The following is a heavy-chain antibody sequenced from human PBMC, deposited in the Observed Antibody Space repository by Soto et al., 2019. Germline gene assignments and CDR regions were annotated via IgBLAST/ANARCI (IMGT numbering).Heavy chain of an antibody. CDR1: VGAISSYY. D-gene: IGHD4-17*01. J-gene: IGHJ4*02. CDR2: IYYSGST. Sequence: NPSETLSLTCTVSVGAISSYYWSWIRQPPGKGLEWIWYIYYSGSTNYNPSLKSRVTISVDTSKNQFSLKLSSVTAADTAVYYCARYYGGNLYHFDYWGQGTLVT. CDR3: ARYYGGNLYHFDY. V-gene: IGHV4-59*01.